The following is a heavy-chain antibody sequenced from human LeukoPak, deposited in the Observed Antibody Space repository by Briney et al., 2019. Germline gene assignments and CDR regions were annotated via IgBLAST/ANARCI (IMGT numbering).Heavy chain of an antibody. CDR1: GFTFDDYA. CDR2: ISWNSGSI. CDR3: ARHAVAGTPDAFDI. Sequence: GGSLRLSCAASGFTFDDYAMHWVRQAPGKGLEWVSGISWNSGSIGYADSVKGRFTISRDNAKNSLYLQMNSLRAEDPALYYCARHAVAGTPDAFDIWGQGTMVTVSS. V-gene: IGHV3-9*01. J-gene: IGHJ3*02. D-gene: IGHD6-19*01.